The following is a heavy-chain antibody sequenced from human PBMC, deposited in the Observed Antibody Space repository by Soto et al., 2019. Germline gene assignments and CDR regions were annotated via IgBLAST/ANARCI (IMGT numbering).Heavy chain of an antibody. CDR2: ISNDGSNE. CDR3: AREYTVTRYYYYGMDV. D-gene: IGHD4-17*01. Sequence: QVQLVESGGGVVQPGMSLRLICAASGFTFSRYAMHWVRQAPGKGLEWVAVISNDGSNEYYADSVKGRFTISRDNSKNTLHLQMNSLRAEDTAVYYCAREYTVTRYYYYGMDVWGQGTTVTVSS. J-gene: IGHJ6*02. V-gene: IGHV3-30-3*01. CDR1: GFTFSRYA.